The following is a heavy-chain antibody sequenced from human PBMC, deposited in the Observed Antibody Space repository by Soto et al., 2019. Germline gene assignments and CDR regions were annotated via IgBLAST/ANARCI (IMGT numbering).Heavy chain of an antibody. D-gene: IGHD6-19*01. J-gene: IGHJ4*02. V-gene: IGHV4-59*01. CDR1: GGSISSYY. CDR3: ARASAGYSSGWYRGRLDY. CDR2: IYYSGST. Sequence: SETLSLTCTVSGGSISSYYWSWIRQPPGKGLEWIGYIYYSGSTNYNPSLKSRVTISVDTSKNQFSLKLSSVTAADTDVYYCARASAGYSSGWYRGRLDYWGQGTLVTVSS.